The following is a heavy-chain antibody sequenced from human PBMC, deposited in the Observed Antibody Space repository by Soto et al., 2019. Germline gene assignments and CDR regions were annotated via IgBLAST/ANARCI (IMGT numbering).Heavy chain of an antibody. CDR3: ASVTRTCISTSCYRYYYGMDV. CDR1: GGSVSSGSYY. D-gene: IGHD2-2*02. Sequence: QVQLQESGPGLVKPSETLSLTCTVSGGSVSSGSYYWSWIRQPPGKGLEWIGYIYYSGSTNYNPSRKSLVTISVDTSKNQFSLKLSSVTAADTAVYYCASVTRTCISTSCYRYYYGMDVWGQGTTVTVSS. CDR2: IYYSGST. V-gene: IGHV4-61*01. J-gene: IGHJ6*02.